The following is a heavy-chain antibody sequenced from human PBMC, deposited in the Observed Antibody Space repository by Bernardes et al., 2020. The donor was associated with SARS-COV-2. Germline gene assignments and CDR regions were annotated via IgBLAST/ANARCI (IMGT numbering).Heavy chain of an antibody. V-gene: IGHV4-34*01. CDR2: INYSGST. Sequence: SETRSLTGAVYGGSLSGYYWNWIRQPPGKGLEWIGEINYSGSTNYNPSLKSRVTISVDTSKNQFSLKLSSVTAADTAVYYRARAVWGIWYFDLWGRGTLVTVSS. J-gene: IGHJ2*01. D-gene: IGHD3-16*01. CDR3: ARAVWGIWYFDL. CDR1: GGSLSGYY.